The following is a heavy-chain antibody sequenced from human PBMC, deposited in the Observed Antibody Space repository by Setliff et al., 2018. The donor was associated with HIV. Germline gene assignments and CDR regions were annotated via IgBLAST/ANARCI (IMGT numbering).Heavy chain of an antibody. CDR1: GGSISSYY. CDR3: ARGQPPPGPGLVRGAYSSGSLDY. CDR2: INHSGST. D-gene: IGHD3-10*01. Sequence: SETLSLTCTVSGGSISSYYWSWIRQPPGKGLEWIGEINHSGSTEYNSSLKSRVTISVDTSKKQFSLNLTSLTASDTAVYYCARGQPPPGPGLVRGAYSSGSLDYWGQGTPVTVSS. J-gene: IGHJ4*02. V-gene: IGHV4-34*01.